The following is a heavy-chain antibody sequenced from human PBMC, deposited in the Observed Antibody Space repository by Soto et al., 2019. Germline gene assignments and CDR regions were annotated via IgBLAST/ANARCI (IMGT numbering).Heavy chain of an antibody. CDR1: EFTFSAYW. CDR2: IKPDGSEK. V-gene: IGHV3-7*03. D-gene: IGHD2-2*01. J-gene: IGHJ4*02. CDR3: ARYADGTLPLNINFEF. Sequence: EVQLVESGGGLVQPGGSLRLSCAASEFTFSAYWMSWVRQAPGKGLEWVANIKPDGSEKFYVDSVKGRFTISRDNAENSLYLQMNSLRTEDTAMYFCARYADGTLPLNINFEFLGQGTLVTVSS.